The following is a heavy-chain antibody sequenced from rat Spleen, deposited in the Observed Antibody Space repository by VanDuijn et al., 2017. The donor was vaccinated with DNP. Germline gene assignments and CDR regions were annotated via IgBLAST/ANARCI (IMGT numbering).Heavy chain of an antibody. Sequence: EVQLVESGGGLVQPGRSLKLSCAASGFTFSDYNMAWVRQAPKKGLEWVATIIYDGSRTYYRDSVKGRFTISRDNAKSTLCLQMDSLRSEDTATYYGARRRTMMVGAMDAWGQGTSVTVSS. CDR2: IIYDGSRT. D-gene: IGHD1-12*02. CDR3: ARRRTMMVGAMDA. J-gene: IGHJ4*01. CDR1: GFTFSDYN. V-gene: IGHV5S10*01.